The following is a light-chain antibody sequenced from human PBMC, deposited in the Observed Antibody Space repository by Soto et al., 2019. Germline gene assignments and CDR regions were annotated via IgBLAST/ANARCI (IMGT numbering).Light chain of an antibody. CDR2: EGF. CDR3: CSYAGRSTWDVV. Sequence: QSALTQPASVSGPPGQSITISCTGTSSDVGGSGLVSWYQFHPGKAPKLLIFEGFKRPSGVSNRFSGSKSGSTASLTISGLQAEDEADYYCCSYAGRSTWDVVFGGGTKVTVL. CDR1: SSDVGGSGL. J-gene: IGLJ2*01. V-gene: IGLV2-23*01.